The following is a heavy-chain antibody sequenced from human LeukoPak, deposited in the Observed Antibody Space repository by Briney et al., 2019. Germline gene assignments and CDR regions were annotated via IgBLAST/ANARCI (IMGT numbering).Heavy chain of an antibody. D-gene: IGHD4-23*01. CDR1: GASVPIASHY. CDR3: TRHHDYGDKIDY. Sequence: SETLSLTSTVSGASVPIASHYWAWIRQTPGKGLEWIGSIHYSGSTYYSPSLKSRLTISGDTYKSQFSLKLTFVTAADTAVYYCTRHHDYGDKIDYWGQGTLVTVSS. J-gene: IGHJ4*02. V-gene: IGHV4-39*01. CDR2: IHYSGST.